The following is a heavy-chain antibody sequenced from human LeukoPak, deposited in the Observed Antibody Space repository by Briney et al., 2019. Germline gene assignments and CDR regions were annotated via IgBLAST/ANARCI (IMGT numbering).Heavy chain of an antibody. CDR3: AKGWLQLNWYFDL. J-gene: IGHJ2*01. CDR2: ISWNSGSI. D-gene: IGHD5-24*01. CDR1: GFTFDDYA. Sequence: GRSLRLSCPASGFTFDDYAMHWVRQAPGKGLEWVSGISWNSGSIGYADSVKGRFTISRDNAKNSLYLQMNSLRAEDTALYYCAKGWLQLNWYFDLWGRGTLVTVSS. V-gene: IGHV3-9*01.